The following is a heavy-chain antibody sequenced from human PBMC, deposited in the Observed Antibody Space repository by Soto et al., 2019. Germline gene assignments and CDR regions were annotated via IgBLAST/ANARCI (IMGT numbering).Heavy chain of an antibody. J-gene: IGHJ1*01. V-gene: IGHV6-1*01. CDR3: ARDSQRGNPSCCEC. CDR2: RYYRSNWYT. Sequence: QTLALTCAISGDRASSNKAAWNWIRQSPSRGLEWLGRRYYRSNWYTDYAAAVKGRININPDTSKNQYSLQLNSVSPEDTAVYYCARDSQRGNPSCCECRGPGSLVHASS. CDR1: GDRASSNKAA. D-gene: IGHD2-15*01.